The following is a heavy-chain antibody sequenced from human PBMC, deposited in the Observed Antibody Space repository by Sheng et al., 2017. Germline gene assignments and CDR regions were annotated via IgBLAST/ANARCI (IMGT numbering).Heavy chain of an antibody. V-gene: IGHV3-7*01. CDR2: IKQDGSEK. D-gene: IGHD6-19*01. Sequence: EEQLVESGGGLVQPGGSLRLSCAASGFTFSTYWMSWVRQAPGKGLEWVANIKQDGSEKYYVDSVKGRFTISRDNAKNSLYLQMNSLRAEDTAVYYCARDFPIRGGWYTLDYFDYWGQGILVTVSS. CDR3: ARDFPIRGGWYTLDYFDY. J-gene: IGHJ4*02. CDR1: GFTFSTYW.